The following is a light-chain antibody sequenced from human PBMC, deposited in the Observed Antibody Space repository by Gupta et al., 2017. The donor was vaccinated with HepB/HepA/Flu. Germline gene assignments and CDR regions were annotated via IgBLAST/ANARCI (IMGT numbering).Light chain of an antibody. CDR1: SSNVGGYNY. V-gene: IGLV2-14*03. CDR3: ASYTTSSTWV. J-gene: IGLJ3*02. CDR2: DVS. Sequence: SALTQPASVSGSPGQSITISCTGTSSNVGGYNYVYWYQQHPGKVPKLIIYDVSNRPTGVAARFSGSKSGNTASLTISGHQAEDEADYYCASYTTSSTWVFGGGTKLTVL.